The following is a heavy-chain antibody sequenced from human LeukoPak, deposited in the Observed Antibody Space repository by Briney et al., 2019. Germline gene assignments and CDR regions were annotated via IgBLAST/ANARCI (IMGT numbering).Heavy chain of an antibody. Sequence: GGSLRLSCAASGFTFSSYGMHWVRQAPGNGLEWVAVISYDGSNKYYADSVKGRFTISRDNSKNTLYLQMNSLGAEDTAVYYCAKDRSSGRGYYFDYWGQRTLVTVSS. CDR3: AKDRSSGRGYYFDY. CDR1: GFTFSSYG. J-gene: IGHJ4*02. D-gene: IGHD6-19*01. CDR2: ISYDGSNK. V-gene: IGHV3-30*18.